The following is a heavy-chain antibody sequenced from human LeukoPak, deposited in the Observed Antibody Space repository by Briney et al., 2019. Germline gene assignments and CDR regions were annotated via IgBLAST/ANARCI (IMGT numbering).Heavy chain of an antibody. Sequence: SETLSLTCTVSGGSVSSGSYYWSWIRQPPGKGLEWIGYIYYSGSTNYNPSLKSRVTISVDTSKNQFSLKLSSVTAADTAVYYCARTSKAYGSGTPPDYWGQGTLVTVSS. V-gene: IGHV4-61*01. CDR1: GGSVSSGSYY. CDR3: ARTSKAYGSGTPPDY. J-gene: IGHJ4*02. CDR2: IYYSGST. D-gene: IGHD3-10*01.